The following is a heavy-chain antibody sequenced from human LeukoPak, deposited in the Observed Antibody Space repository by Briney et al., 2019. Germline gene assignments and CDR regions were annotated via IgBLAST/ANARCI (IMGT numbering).Heavy chain of an antibody. Sequence: ASLKVSCKAPGYTFTSYAMHWVRQAPGQRLEWMGWINAGNGNTKYSQEFQGRVTITRDTSASTAYMELSSLRSEDMAVYYCARASIYVVMPDYWGQGTLVTVSS. V-gene: IGHV1-3*03. J-gene: IGHJ4*02. CDR3: ARASIYVVMPDY. D-gene: IGHD3-22*01. CDR1: GYTFTSYA. CDR2: INAGNGNT.